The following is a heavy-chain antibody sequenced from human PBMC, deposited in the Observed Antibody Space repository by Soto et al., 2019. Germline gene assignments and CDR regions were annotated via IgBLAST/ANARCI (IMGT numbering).Heavy chain of an antibody. Sequence: EVQLVESGGGLVQPGGSLRLSCAASEFTFSTYAMNWVRHAPGKGLEWVSYISSSSQNIRYADSVKGRFTISRNNAKNSLYLQMNSLRAEDTAVYYCARDQSRGQVFYYYMDVWGKGTTVTVSS. CDR2: ISSSSQNI. CDR1: EFTFSTYA. V-gene: IGHV3-48*01. CDR3: ARDQSRGQVFYYYMDV. J-gene: IGHJ6*03. D-gene: IGHD3-10*01.